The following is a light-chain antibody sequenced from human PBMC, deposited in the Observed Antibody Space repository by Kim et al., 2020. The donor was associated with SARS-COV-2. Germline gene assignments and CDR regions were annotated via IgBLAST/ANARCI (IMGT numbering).Light chain of an antibody. CDR1: SSDVGGYNY. J-gene: IGLJ2*01. V-gene: IGLV2-14*01. CDR2: DVS. Sequence: QSALTQPASVSGSPGQSITISCTGTSSDVGGYNYVSWYQQHPGKAPKLMIYDVSKRPSGVSNRFSGSKSGNTASLTISGLQAEDEADYYFSSYTSSSTVVFGGGTQLTVL. CDR3: SSYTSSSTVV.